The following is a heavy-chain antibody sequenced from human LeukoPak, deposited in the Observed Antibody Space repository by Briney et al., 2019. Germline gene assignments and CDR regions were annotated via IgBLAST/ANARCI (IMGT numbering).Heavy chain of an antibody. D-gene: IGHD6-13*01. CDR3: AGWYSVYAFDI. Sequence: SETLSLTCTVSGGSISSYYWSWIRQPPGKGLEWIGYIYYSGSTNYNPSLKSRVTISVDTSKNQFSLKLSSVTAADTAVYYCAGWYSVYAFDIWGQGTMVTVSS. V-gene: IGHV4-59*01. CDR1: GGSISSYY. CDR2: IYYSGST. J-gene: IGHJ3*02.